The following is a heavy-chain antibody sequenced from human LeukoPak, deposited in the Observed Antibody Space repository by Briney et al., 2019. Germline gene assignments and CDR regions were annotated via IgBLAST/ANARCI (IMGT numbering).Heavy chain of an antibody. J-gene: IGHJ6*02. CDR3: ATQSYFYGMGV. V-gene: IGHV3-7*01. CDR2: IKPDGTEK. Sequence: GGSLRLSCAASGFSVSSTYMNWFRQAPGKGLEWVANIKPDGTEKYYVDSMKGRFTISRDNAENSLYLQMNSLRAEDTAVYYCATQSYFYGMGVWGQGTTVTVSS. CDR1: GFSVSSTY.